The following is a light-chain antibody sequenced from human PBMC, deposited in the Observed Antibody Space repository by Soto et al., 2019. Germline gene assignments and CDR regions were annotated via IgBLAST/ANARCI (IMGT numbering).Light chain of an antibody. Sequence: DIQMTQSPSSLSASVGDRVTITCQASQDISHHLAWYQQKPGKAPKLMIYDAFNLETGVPSRFSGRGSGTDFTFTISSLQPEDIATYYCQQYDSLPRTFGKGTKVEIK. CDR2: DAF. CDR1: QDISHH. CDR3: QQYDSLPRT. J-gene: IGKJ1*01. V-gene: IGKV1-33*01.